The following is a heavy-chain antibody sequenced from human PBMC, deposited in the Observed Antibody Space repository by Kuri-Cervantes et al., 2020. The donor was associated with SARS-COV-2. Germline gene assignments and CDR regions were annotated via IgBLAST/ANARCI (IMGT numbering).Heavy chain of an antibody. Sequence: GESLKISCAASGFTFNSYSMNWVRQAPGKGLEWVSYISSSSSTIYYADSVKGRFTISRDNAKNSLYLQMNSLRAEDTAVYYCARVRFLEWLPDDYWGQGTLVTVSS. CDR1: GFTFNSYS. CDR2: ISSSSSTI. J-gene: IGHJ4*02. CDR3: ARVRFLEWLPDDY. D-gene: IGHD3-3*01. V-gene: IGHV3-48*01.